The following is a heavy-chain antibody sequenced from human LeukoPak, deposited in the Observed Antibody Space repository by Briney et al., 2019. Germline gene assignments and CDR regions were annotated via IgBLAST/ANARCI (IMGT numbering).Heavy chain of an antibody. CDR2: IKGDESAR. J-gene: IGHJ4*02. V-gene: IGHV3-7*01. Sequence: PGGSLRLSCAASGFTFSTYWMAWVRQAPGKGLEWVANIKGDESARHQADSVKGRFTISRDNTQNSVYLQMSSLRGEDTAVYYCARVVVGSLDYWGQGTLVTVSS. CDR1: GFTFSTYW. D-gene: IGHD1-26*01. CDR3: ARVVVGSLDY.